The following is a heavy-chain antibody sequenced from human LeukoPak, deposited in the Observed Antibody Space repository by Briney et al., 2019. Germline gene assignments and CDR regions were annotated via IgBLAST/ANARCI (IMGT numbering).Heavy chain of an antibody. J-gene: IGHJ4*02. CDR3: ASEGRYYDSSGYSRTFDY. CDR2: IYSGGST. V-gene: IGHV3-66*02. CDR1: GFTVSSNY. Sequence: GGSLRLSCAASGFTVSSNYMSWVRQAPGKGLEWGSVIYSGGSTYYADSVKGRFTISRDNSKNTLYLQMNSLRAEDTAVYNCASEGRYYDSSGYSRTFDYWGQGTLVTVSS. D-gene: IGHD3-22*01.